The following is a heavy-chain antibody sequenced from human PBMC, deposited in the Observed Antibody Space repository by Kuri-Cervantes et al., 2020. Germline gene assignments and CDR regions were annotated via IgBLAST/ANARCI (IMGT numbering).Heavy chain of an antibody. CDR3: ARWSGEFIDY. CDR2: ISYDGSNK. CDR1: GYTFTGYA. V-gene: IGHV3-30-3*01. J-gene: IGHJ4*02. D-gene: IGHD3-10*01. Sequence: SCKASGYTFTGYAMHWVRQAPGKGLEWVAVISYDGSNKYYRDSVKGRFTISRDNSKNTLYLQMNSLRAEDTAVYYCARWSGEFIDYWGQGTLVTVSS.